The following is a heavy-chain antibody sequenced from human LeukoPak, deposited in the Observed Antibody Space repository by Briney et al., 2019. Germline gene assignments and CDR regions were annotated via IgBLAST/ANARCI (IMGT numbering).Heavy chain of an antibody. J-gene: IGHJ5*02. CDR3: ARWGVAAAGSNWFDP. V-gene: IGHV4-61*05. CDR1: GGSISSSSYY. Sequence: PSETLSLTCTVSGGSISSSSYYWGWIRQPPGKGLEWIGYIYYSGSTNYNPSLKSRVTISVDTSKNQFSLKLSSVTAADTAVYYCARWGVAAAGSNWFDPWGQGTLVTVSS. CDR2: IYYSGST. D-gene: IGHD6-13*01.